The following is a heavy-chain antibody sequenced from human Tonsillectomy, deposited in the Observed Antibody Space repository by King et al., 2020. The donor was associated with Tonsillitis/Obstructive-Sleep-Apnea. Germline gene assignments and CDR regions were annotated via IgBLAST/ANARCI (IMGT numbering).Heavy chain of an antibody. V-gene: IGHV4-39*01. CDR1: GDSISSSSYY. CDR3: ESHPDQLNYDIFTGYQYYFDY. J-gene: IGHJ4*02. CDR2: IYYRWST. D-gene: IGHD3-9*01. Sequence: HLQLQESGPGLVKPSETLSLTCTVSGDSISSSSYYWGWIRQPPGKGLEWIGSIYYRWSTYYNPSLKSRFTISVDTSKNQFSLKLSSVTAADTAVYYCESHPDQLNYDIFTGYQYYFDYWGQGTLVTVSS.